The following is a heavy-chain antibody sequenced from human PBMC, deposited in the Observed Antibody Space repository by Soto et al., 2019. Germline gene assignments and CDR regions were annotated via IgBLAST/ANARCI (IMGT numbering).Heavy chain of an antibody. CDR3: ARREWVGYFDY. Sequence: SETLSLTCSVSGGSISRSNFYWGWIRQPPGKGLQWVGSLYYSGSTYYNPSLKSRVTLSVDTSKNQFSLKLSSVTAADTAVYFCARREWVGYFDYWGQGTLVTVSS. J-gene: IGHJ4*02. CDR2: LYYSGST. D-gene: IGHD6-19*01. V-gene: IGHV4-39*01. CDR1: GGSISRSNFY.